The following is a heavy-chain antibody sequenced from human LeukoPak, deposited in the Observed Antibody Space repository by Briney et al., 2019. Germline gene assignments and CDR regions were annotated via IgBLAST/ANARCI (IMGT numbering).Heavy chain of an antibody. Sequence: GASVKVSCKASGYTFTSYDINWVRQATGQGLEWMGWMNPNSGNTGYAQKFQGRVTITRNTSISTAYMELSSLRSEDTAVYYCARGKPTTIFGVVIISQDNWFDPWGQGTLVTVSS. CDR2: MNPNSGNT. CDR1: GYTFTSYD. D-gene: IGHD3-3*01. J-gene: IGHJ5*02. V-gene: IGHV1-8*03. CDR3: ARGKPTTIFGVVIISQDNWFDP.